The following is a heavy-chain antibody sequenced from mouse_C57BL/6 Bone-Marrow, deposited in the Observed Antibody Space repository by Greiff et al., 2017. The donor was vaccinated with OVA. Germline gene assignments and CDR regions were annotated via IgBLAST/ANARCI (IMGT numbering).Heavy chain of an antibody. V-gene: IGHV14-3*01. CDR2: IDPANGNT. D-gene: IGHD2-1*01. CDR1: GFNIKNTY. Sequence: VQLQQSVAELVRPGASVKLSCTASGFNIKNTYMHWVKQRPEQGLEWIGRIDPANGNTKYAPKFQGKATITAYTSSNTAYLQLSSLTSEDAAIYYCATLIYYGNYVDYWGQGTTLTVSS. CDR3: ATLIYYGNYVDY. J-gene: IGHJ2*01.